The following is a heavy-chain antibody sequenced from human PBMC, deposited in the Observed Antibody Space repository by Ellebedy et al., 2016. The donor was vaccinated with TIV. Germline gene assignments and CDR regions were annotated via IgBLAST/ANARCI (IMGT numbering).Heavy chain of an antibody. J-gene: IGHJ6*03. D-gene: IGHD1-1*01. CDR2: IFTSGSF. V-gene: IGHV4-4*07. CDR1: GGSVSRYF. CDR3: AGVHCSITTCDYYYMDV. Sequence: SETLSLTXTVSGGSVSRYFWSWIRQPAGKGLEWIGRIFTSGSFNYNPSLMSRVTMSVVTSKNQISLRLNSVTTADTAVYYCAGVHCSITTCDYYYMDVWGKGTTVTVSS.